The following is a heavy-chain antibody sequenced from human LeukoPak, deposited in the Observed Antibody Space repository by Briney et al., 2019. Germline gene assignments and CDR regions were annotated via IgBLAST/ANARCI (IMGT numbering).Heavy chain of an antibody. CDR2: IYYSGSP. CDR3: AKSNRYCDTASCYEAFDI. V-gene: IGHV4-59*03. D-gene: IGHD2-2*01. J-gene: IGHJ3*02. CDR1: RASISIYS. Sequence: SETLSLTCTVSRASISIYSWSWIRQPPGQGLEWLGYIYYSGSPNYNPSLKNRVTMSVDTSRNQFSLRVNSETAADTAVYYCAKSNRYCDTASCYEAFDIWGQGTMVTVSS.